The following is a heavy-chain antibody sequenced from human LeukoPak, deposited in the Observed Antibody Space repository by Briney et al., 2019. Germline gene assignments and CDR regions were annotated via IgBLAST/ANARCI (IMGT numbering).Heavy chain of an antibody. Sequence: GASVKVSCKASGGTFSTYAISWLRQAPGQGLEWMGGIIPTYGIANYAQKLRGRVTITADESTSTSYMEVNGLRSEDTAVYYCAREATPQTSTLYYYYYYMDVWGNGTPVTVSS. D-gene: IGHD1/OR15-1a*01. J-gene: IGHJ6*03. CDR1: GGTFSTYA. CDR2: IIPTYGIA. V-gene: IGHV1-69*13. CDR3: AREATPQTSTLYYYYYYMDV.